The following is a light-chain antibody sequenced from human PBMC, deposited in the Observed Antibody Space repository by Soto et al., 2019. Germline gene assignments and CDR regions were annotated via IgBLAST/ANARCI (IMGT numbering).Light chain of an antibody. CDR1: QDISVY. CDR2: SAS. V-gene: IGKV1-27*01. Sequence: DIQMTQSPSSLSASVGDRVTITCRASQDISVYLAWYQQKPGKVPKLLIYSASTLQSGVPSRFSGSGSGTDFPLTISSLQPEDVSTYYCQKFNTAPLTFGQGIRLEIK. CDR3: QKFNTAPLT. J-gene: IGKJ5*01.